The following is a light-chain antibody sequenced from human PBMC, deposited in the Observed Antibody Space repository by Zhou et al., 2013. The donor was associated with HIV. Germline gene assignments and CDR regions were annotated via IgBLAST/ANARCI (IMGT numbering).Light chain of an antibody. CDR2: GAS. J-gene: IGKJ4*01. V-gene: IGKV3-15*01. CDR1: ESISNN. CDR3: QQRNNWPLT. Sequence: EIVMTQSPATLSVSPGDRATLSCRANESISNNLAWYQHKPGQAPRLLIYGASTRATGIPARFSGSGSGTEFTLTIRSLQSEDFAVYYCQQRNNWPLTFGGGTKVEVK.